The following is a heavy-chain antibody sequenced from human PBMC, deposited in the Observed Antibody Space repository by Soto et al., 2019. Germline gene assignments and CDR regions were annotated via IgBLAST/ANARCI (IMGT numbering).Heavy chain of an antibody. CDR3: ARPPLYSNGGYFDS. Sequence: EVQLLESGGGLVLPGGSLRLSCAVSGFPFTDHPMTWVRQAPGKGLEWVSTTSNNGDRTFYADSVKGRFTVSTDRTNNTLYLQMNSLRADDTAVYFCARPPLYSNGGYFDSWGQGTLVTVSS. CDR1: GFPFTDHP. CDR2: TSNNGDRT. V-gene: IGHV3-23*01. J-gene: IGHJ4*02. D-gene: IGHD6-19*01.